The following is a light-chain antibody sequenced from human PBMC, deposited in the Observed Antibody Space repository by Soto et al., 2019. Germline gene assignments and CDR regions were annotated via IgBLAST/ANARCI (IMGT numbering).Light chain of an antibody. Sequence: DIVMTQSPDSLAVSLGERATINCKSSQSVLLTSNNKNYLAWYQQKPGQPPKLLIYWASTRESGVPDRFSASGSGTDFTLTITSLQAQDVAVYYCQQYYNTPLTFGGGTKVEIK. J-gene: IGKJ4*01. CDR3: QQYYNTPLT. CDR2: WAS. V-gene: IGKV4-1*01. CDR1: QSVLLTSNNKNY.